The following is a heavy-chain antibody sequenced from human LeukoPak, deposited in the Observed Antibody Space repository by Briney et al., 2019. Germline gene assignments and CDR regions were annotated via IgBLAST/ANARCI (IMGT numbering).Heavy chain of an antibody. J-gene: IGHJ4*02. CDR3: ARHPNLDY. CDR2: INPNSGGT. Sequence: ASVKVSCKASGYTFTDYYIHWVRQAPGQGLEWMGWINPNSGGTSYAQKVQDRVTLTRDTSIRTAYMELSRLTSDDTAVYYCARHPNLDYWGQGTLVFVSS. V-gene: IGHV1-2*02. CDR1: GYTFTDYY.